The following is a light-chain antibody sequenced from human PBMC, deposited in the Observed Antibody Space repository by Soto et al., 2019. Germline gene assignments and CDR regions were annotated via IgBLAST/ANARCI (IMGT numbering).Light chain of an antibody. J-gene: IGKJ4*01. CDR3: QHYNNGPLT. CDR2: SAS. CDR1: QSVSNN. V-gene: IGKV3-15*01. Sequence: EIVMTQSPATLSVSPGERATLSCRASQSVSNNLAWYQQKPGQAPRLLIYSASTRATGIPARFSGSGSGTEFTLTISSLQSEDFAAYYCQHYNNGPLTFGGGTKVDIK.